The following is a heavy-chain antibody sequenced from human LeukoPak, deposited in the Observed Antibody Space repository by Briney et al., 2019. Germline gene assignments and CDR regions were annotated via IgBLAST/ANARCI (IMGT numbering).Heavy chain of an antibody. D-gene: IGHD4/OR15-4a*01. CDR2: ISSSSTYI. Sequence: PGGSLRLSCAASGFTFSTYTMNWVRQAPGKGLEWVSSISSSSTYIYYADSVKGRFTISRDNAKNSVYLQMNSLRAEDTAVYYCARDEVYGEEYYFDYWGQGTLVTVPQ. CDR1: GFTFSTYT. J-gene: IGHJ4*02. CDR3: ARDEVYGEEYYFDY. V-gene: IGHV3-21*01.